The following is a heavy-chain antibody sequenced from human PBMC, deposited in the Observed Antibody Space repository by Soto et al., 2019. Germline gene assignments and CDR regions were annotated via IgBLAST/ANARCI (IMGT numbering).Heavy chain of an antibody. CDR3: AREVYYDFWSVFNTHRYYFDD. V-gene: IGHV3-30-3*01. J-gene: IGHJ4*02. Sequence: QVQLVESGGGVVQPGRSLRLSCAASGFTFSRHTMHWVRQAPGKGLEWVAAISDDGSNTYYAESVKGRFTISRDNSKNTLYLQMNSLSSEDTAVHHCAREVYYDFWSVFNTHRYYFDDWGQGTLVTVSS. CDR2: ISDDGSNT. D-gene: IGHD3-3*01. CDR1: GFTFSRHT.